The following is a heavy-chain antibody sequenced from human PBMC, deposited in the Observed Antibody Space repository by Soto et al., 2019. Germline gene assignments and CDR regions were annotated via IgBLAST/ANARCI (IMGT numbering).Heavy chain of an antibody. CDR1: GFTFSNFA. J-gene: IGHJ4*02. V-gene: IGHV3-23*01. D-gene: IGHD6-19*01. Sequence: PRLSCGASGFTFSNFAMSWVRQAPGRGLEWVSGISASGRDIHYADSVKDRFTVSRDNSKNTLYLQMNSLRAEDTAIYYCAKGKTSGWYYFDYWGQGALVTVSS. CDR3: AKGKTSGWYYFDY. CDR2: ISASGRDI.